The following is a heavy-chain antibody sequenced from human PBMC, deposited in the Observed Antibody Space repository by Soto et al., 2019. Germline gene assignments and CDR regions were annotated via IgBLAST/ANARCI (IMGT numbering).Heavy chain of an antibody. CDR2: ISWDGGST. Sequence: GGSLRLSCAASGFTFDDYTMHWVRQAPGKGLEWVSLISWDGGSTYYADSVKGRFTISRDNSKNSLYLQMNSLRTEDTALYYCAKDVRFAGATNYYYYGMDVWGQGTTVTVSS. CDR3: AKDVRFAGATNYYYYGMDV. CDR1: GFTFDDYT. V-gene: IGHV3-43*01. J-gene: IGHJ6*02. D-gene: IGHD1-26*01.